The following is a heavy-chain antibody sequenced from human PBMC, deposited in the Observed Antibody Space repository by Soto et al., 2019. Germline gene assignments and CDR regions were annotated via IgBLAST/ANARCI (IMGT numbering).Heavy chain of an antibody. V-gene: IGHV3-7*01. CDR2: IKQDGSEK. D-gene: IGHD6-13*01. Sequence: GGSLRLSCAASGFTFSSYWMSWVRQAPGKGLEWVANIKQDGSEKYYVDSVKGRFTISRDNAKNSLYLQMNSLRAEDTAVYYCARSAFQYSSSWDFDYWGQGTLVTVS. CDR3: ARSAFQYSSSWDFDY. J-gene: IGHJ4*02. CDR1: GFTFSSYW.